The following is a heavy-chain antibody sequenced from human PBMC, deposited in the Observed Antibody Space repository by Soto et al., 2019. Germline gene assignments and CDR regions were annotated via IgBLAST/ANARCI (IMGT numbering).Heavy chain of an antibody. D-gene: IGHD3-3*01. CDR1: GFTFSSYS. CDR2: ISGSGANT. Sequence: GGSLRLSCAASGFTFSSYSMNWVRQAPGKGLEWVSAISGSGANTYYADFVKGRFTISRDNSKNMLYLQMNSLRDEDTAVYYCANGRFLEWLLPDNWFDPWGQGTLVTVSS. J-gene: IGHJ5*02. V-gene: IGHV3-23*01. CDR3: ANGRFLEWLLPDNWFDP.